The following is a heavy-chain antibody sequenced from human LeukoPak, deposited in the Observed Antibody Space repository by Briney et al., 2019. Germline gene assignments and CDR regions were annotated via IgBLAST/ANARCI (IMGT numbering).Heavy chain of an antibody. CDR1: GLTFSNFP. V-gene: IGHV3-23*01. D-gene: IGHD3-3*01. CDR2: ISGSGGST. Sequence: GGSLRLSCAATGLTFSNFPMHWVRQAPGKGLEWVSAISGSGGSTYYADSVKGRFTISRDNSKNTLYLQMNSLRAEDTAVYYCAKGARDARSNYDFWSGYYGDYYYYYYMDVWGKGTTVTVSS. CDR3: AKGARDARSNYDFWSGYYGDYYYYYYMDV. J-gene: IGHJ6*03.